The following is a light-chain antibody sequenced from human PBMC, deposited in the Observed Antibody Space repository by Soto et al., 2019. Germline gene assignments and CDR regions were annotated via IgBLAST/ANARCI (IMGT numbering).Light chain of an antibody. V-gene: IGLV2-8*01. CDR1: SSDVGGYNF. CDR3: SSYGGSNNFV. J-gene: IGLJ1*01. Sequence: QSALTQPPSASGSPGQSVTISCTGTSSDVGGYNFVSWYQHFPGKAPKLIIYEVTKRPSGVPDRFSGSKSGNTASLTVSGLQTDDVADYYCSSYGGSNNFVFGTGTKLTVL. CDR2: EVT.